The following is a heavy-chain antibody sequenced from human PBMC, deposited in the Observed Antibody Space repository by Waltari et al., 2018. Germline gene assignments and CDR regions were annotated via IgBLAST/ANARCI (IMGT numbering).Heavy chain of an antibody. CDR1: GDSISSNNYY. CDR2: IYYSGRSS. CDR3: VRDQGSAWLFYNWIDS. V-gene: IGHV4-39*07. Sequence: QLHLQESGPRLVKPSETLSLTCTVPGDSISSNNYYWAWIRQPPGKGLEWIGSIYYSGRSSYYNPSLKSRVTISLDTSNNRLSLTVNSVTAADTAVYYCVRDQGSAWLFYNWIDSWGQGTQVTVSS. J-gene: IGHJ5*01. D-gene: IGHD3-22*01.